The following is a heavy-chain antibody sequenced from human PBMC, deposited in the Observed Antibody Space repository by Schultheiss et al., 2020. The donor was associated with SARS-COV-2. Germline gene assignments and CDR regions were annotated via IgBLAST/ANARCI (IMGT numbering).Heavy chain of an antibody. V-gene: IGHV4-4*07. D-gene: IGHD1-26*01. CDR3: ARLFGSRTATMDV. CDR1: GGSISSYY. J-gene: IGHJ6*02. CDR2: IYTSGST. Sequence: SQTLSLTCTVSGGSISSYYWSWIRQPAGKGLEWIGRIYTSGSTNYNPSLKSRVTMSVDTSKTQFSLKLSSVSAADTAVYYCARLFGSRTATMDVWGQGTTVTVSS.